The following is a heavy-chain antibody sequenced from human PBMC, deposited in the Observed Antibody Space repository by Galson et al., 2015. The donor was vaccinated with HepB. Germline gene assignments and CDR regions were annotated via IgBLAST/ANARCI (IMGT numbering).Heavy chain of an antibody. CDR1: GGSISSYY. J-gene: IGHJ4*02. V-gene: IGHV4-59*01. D-gene: IGHD5-18*01. CDR2: IYYSGST. Sequence: QVQLQESGPGLVKPSETLSLTCTVSGGSISSYYWSWIRQPPGKGLEWIGYIYYSGSTNYNPSLKSRVTISVDTSKNQFSLKLSSVTAADTAVYYCVRGYSYGYAFDYWGQGTLVTVSS. CDR3: VRGYSYGYAFDY.